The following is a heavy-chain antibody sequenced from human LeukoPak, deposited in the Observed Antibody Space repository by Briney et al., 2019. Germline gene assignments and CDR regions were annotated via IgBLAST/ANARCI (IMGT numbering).Heavy chain of an antibody. J-gene: IGHJ2*01. D-gene: IGHD2-15*01. V-gene: IGHV4-39*01. CDR1: GGSISSSSYY. CDR2: IYYSGST. Sequence: PSETLSLTCTVSGGSISSSSYYWGWIRQPPGKGLEWIGSIYYSGSTYYNASLKSRVTISVDTSKNQFSLKLSSVTAADTAVYYCARQVYCSGGSCRLYRYFDLWGRGTLVTVSS. CDR3: ARQVYCSGGSCRLYRYFDL.